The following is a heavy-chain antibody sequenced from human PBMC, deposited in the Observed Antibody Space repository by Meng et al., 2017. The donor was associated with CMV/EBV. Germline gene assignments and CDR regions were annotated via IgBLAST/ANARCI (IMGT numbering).Heavy chain of an antibody. CDR1: GFTFSSYS. Sequence: GESLKISCAASGFTFSSYSMNWVRQAPGKGLEWVSSISSSSSYIYYADSVKGRFTISRDNAKNSLCLQMNSLRAEDTAVYYCARDLRPAREGGLASYYYDSSGYLAYWGQGTLVTVSS. CDR3: ARDLRPAREGGLASYYYDSSGYLAY. V-gene: IGHV3-21*01. D-gene: IGHD3-22*01. J-gene: IGHJ4*02. CDR2: ISSSSSYI.